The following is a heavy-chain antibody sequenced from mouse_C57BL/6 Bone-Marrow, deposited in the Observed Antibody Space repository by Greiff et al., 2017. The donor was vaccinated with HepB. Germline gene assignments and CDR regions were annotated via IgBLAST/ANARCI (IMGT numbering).Heavy chain of an antibody. CDR2: INPYNGGT. CDR1: GYTFTDYY. Sequence: EVKLQESGPVLVKPGASVKMSCKASGYTFTDYYMNWVKQSHGKSLEWIGVINPYNGGTSYNQKFKGKATLTVDKSSSTAYMELNSLTSEDSAVYYCARLTVRYAMDYWGQGTSVTVSS. CDR3: ARLTVRYAMDY. J-gene: IGHJ4*01. V-gene: IGHV1-19*01. D-gene: IGHD4-1*01.